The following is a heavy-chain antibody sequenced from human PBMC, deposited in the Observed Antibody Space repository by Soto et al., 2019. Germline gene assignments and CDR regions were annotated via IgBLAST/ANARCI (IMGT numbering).Heavy chain of an antibody. D-gene: IGHD3-22*01. J-gene: IGHJ4*02. Sequence: EVQLVESGGGLVQPGGSLRLSCAASGFTFSSYSMNWVRQAPGKGLEWVSYISSSSSTIYYADSVKGRFTISRDNAKNSLYLQMNSLRDEDTAVYYCASDLKYYDSSRQGDDYWGQGTLVTVSS. CDR3: ASDLKYYDSSRQGDDY. CDR1: GFTFSSYS. CDR2: ISSSSSTI. V-gene: IGHV3-48*02.